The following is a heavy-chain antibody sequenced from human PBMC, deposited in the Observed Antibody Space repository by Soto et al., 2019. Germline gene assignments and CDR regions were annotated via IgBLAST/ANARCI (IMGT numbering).Heavy chain of an antibody. V-gene: IGHV4-59*01. CDR2: IYYSGST. CDR1: GGSISSYY. J-gene: IGHJ4*02. Sequence: SETLSLTCTVSGGSISSYYWSWIRQPPGKGLEWIGYIYYSGSTNYNPSLKSRVTISVDTSKSQFSLKLSSVTAADTAVYYCARARWFGEFDYWGQGTLVTVSS. D-gene: IGHD3-10*01. CDR3: ARARWFGEFDY.